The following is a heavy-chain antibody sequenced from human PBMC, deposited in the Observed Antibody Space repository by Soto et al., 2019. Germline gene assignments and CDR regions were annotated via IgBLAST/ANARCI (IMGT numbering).Heavy chain of an antibody. CDR1: GFTFSSHW. CDR3: AKGTIGWAIDY. V-gene: IGHV3-74*01. J-gene: IGHJ4*02. Sequence: GGSLRLSCAASGFTFSSHWIHWVRQGPGKGLVWLSRVDSDGSGTNHAESVRGRFTISRDNAKNTVYRQINSLRDDDTAVYYCAKGTIGWAIDYWGQGTLVTVSS. D-gene: IGHD6-19*01. CDR2: VDSDGSGT.